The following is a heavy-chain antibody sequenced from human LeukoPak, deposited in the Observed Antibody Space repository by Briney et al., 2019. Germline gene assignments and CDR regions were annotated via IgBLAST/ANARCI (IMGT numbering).Heavy chain of an antibody. V-gene: IGHV4-61*01. CDR3: AAAYSNYPGWFDP. CDR1: GGSVSSGSYY. D-gene: IGHD4-11*01. Sequence: SETLSLTCTVSGGSVSSGSYYWSWIRQPPGKGLEWTGYIYYSGSTNYNPSLKSRVTISVDTSKNQFSLKLSSVTAADTAVYYCAAAYSNYPGWFDPWGQGTLVTVSS. CDR2: IYYSGST. J-gene: IGHJ5*02.